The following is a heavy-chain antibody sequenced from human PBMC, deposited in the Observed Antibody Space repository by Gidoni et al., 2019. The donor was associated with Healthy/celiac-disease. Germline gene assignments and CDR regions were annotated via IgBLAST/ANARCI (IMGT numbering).Heavy chain of an antibody. V-gene: IGHV1-2*02. CDR2: INPNSGGT. CDR1: GYTFTGYY. Sequence: QVQLVQSGAEVKKPGASVKVSCKASGYTFTGYYMHWGRQAPGQGLEWMGWINPNSGGTNYAQKFQGRVTMTRDTSISTAYMELSRLRSDDTAVYYCARDRHDVLLWFGELLGGWFDPWGQGTLVTVSS. D-gene: IGHD3-10*01. CDR3: ARDRHDVLLWFGELLGGWFDP. J-gene: IGHJ5*02.